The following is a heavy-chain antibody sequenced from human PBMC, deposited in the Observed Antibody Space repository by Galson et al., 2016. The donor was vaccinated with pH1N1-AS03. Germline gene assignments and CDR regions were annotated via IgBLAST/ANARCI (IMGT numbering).Heavy chain of an antibody. CDR1: GFTFTTYS. CDR3: ARGIGGISGWGNAFDI. D-gene: IGHD6-19*01. Sequence: SLRLSCAASGFTFTTYSMNWARQAPGEGLEWVSYISSTSGIYYADTVKGRFTTSRDNSKKSLYLQMNSLRAEDTAVYYCARGIGGISGWGNAFDIWGQGSLVIVSS. CDR2: ISSTSGI. V-gene: IGHV3-48*01. J-gene: IGHJ3*02.